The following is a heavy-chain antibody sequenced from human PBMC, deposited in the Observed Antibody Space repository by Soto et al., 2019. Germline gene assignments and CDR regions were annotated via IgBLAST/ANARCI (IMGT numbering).Heavy chain of an antibody. D-gene: IGHD3-3*02. CDR2: IWYDGSNK. J-gene: IGHJ4*01. V-gene: IGHV3-30*02. CDR1: GFPFSIYG. CDR3: ARDRDRHSIRQLPDY. Sequence: GGSLRLSCAASGFPFSIYGMHWVRQSPGKGLEGVAFIWYDGSNKYYADSVKGRFTISRDNSNNTLYLQMNSLRAEDTDVYYCARDRDRHSIRQLPDYWGQGNLVTIYS.